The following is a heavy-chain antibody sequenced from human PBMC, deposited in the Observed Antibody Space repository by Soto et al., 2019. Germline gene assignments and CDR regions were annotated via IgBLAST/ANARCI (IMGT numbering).Heavy chain of an antibody. CDR3: AKDLRAPAAKNFDY. CDR1: GYTFTSYD. V-gene: IGHV1-8*01. Sequence: ASVKVSCKASGYTFTSYDINWVRQATGQGLEWMGWMNPNSGNTGYAQKFQGRVTMTRNTSISTAYMELNSLRAEDTAVYFCAKDLRAPAAKNFDYWGQGTLVTVSS. CDR2: MNPNSGNT. D-gene: IGHD6-25*01. J-gene: IGHJ4*02.